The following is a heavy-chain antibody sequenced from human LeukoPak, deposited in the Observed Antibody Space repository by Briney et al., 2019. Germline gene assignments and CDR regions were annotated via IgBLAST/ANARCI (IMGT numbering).Heavy chain of an antibody. CDR2: IYYSGST. CDR1: GGSISSYY. D-gene: IGHD6-19*01. CDR3: ARDVGGWYDY. J-gene: IGHJ4*02. Sequence: SETLSLTCTVSGGSISSYYWSWIRQPPGKGLEWIGYIYYSGSTNYNPSLKSRVTISVDTSKNQFSLKLSSVTAADTAVYYCARDVGGWYDYWGQGTLVTVSS. V-gene: IGHV4-59*01.